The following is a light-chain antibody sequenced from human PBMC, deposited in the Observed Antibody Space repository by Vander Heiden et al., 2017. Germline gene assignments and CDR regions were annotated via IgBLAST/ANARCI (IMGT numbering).Light chain of an antibody. CDR1: SSDVGGYNY. V-gene: IGLV2-14*01. CDR2: EVS. Sequence: QSALTQPASVSGSPGQSLTISCTGTSSDVGGYNYGSWYQQHPGKAPKLMIYEVSNRPSGVSNRFSGPKSGNTASLTISGLQAEDEADYYCSSYTSSLYVFGTGTKVTVL. CDR3: SSYTSSLYV. J-gene: IGLJ1*01.